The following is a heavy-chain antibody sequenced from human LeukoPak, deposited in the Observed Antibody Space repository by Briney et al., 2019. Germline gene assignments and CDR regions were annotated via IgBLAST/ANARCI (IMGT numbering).Heavy chain of an antibody. V-gene: IGHV4-38-2*01. CDR2: IYHSGST. J-gene: IGHJ4*02. Sequence: SETLSLTCAVSGYSISSGYYWGWIRQPPGKGLEWIGSIYHSGSTYYNPPLKSRVTISVDTSKNQFSLKLSSVTAADTAVYYCARRYYSNSFDYWGQGTLVTVSS. CDR3: ARRYYSNSFDY. CDR1: GYSISSGYY. D-gene: IGHD4-11*01.